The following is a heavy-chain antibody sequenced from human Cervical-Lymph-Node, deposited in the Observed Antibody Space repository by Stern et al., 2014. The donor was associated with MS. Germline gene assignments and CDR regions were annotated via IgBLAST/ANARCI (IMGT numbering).Heavy chain of an antibody. V-gene: IGHV2-5*02. CDR3: AHRTAGPFDY. CDR1: GFSLSTSGLG. J-gene: IGHJ4*02. CDR2: IYWDDQK. Sequence: QVTLRESGPALVKPTQTLTLTCTFSGFSLSTSGLGVGWIRQPPGEALEWLAHIYWDDQKRYSPSLKSRLTITKDTSKNQVVLTLTNVDPVDTATYYCAHRTAGPFDYWGQGTLVTVSS.